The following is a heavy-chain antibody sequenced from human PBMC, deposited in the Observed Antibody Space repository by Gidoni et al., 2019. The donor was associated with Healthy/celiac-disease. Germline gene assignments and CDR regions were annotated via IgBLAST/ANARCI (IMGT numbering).Heavy chain of an antibody. CDR3: ARGLGYCSGGSCGATDY. CDR2: IGTAGDT. V-gene: IGHV3-13*01. CDR1: GFTFSSYD. J-gene: IGHJ4*02. D-gene: IGHD2-15*01. Sequence: EVQLVESGGVLVQPGGSLRLSCEASGFTFSSYDMHWVRQATGKGLEWVSAIGTAGDTYYPGSVKGRFTISRENAKNSLYLQMNSLRAGDTAVYYCARGLGYCSGGSCGATDYWGQGTLVTVSS.